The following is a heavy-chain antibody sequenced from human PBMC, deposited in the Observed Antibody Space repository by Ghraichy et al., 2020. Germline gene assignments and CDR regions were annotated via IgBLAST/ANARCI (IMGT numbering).Heavy chain of an antibody. J-gene: IGHJ6*02. Sequence: SQTHSLTCAVYGGSFRGYSWTWIRQPPGKGLECIGEMNHSGSTNYNPSLKSRVTISVDTSKNHFSLKLRSVTAADTAVYYCARATIRDGMDVWGQGTMVTVSS. D-gene: IGHD5-12*01. CDR2: MNHSGST. CDR1: GGSFRGYS. CDR3: ARATIRDGMDV. V-gene: IGHV4-34*01.